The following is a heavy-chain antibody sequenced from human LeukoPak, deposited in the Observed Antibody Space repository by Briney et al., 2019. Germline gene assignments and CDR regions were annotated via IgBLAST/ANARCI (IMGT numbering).Heavy chain of an antibody. D-gene: IGHD1-26*01. CDR1: GFTFSDHY. Sequence: GGSLRLSCAASGFTFSDHYMDWVRQAPGKGLEWVGRTRNKANSYTTEYAASVKGRFTISRDDSKNSLYLQMNSLKTEDTAVYYCARVAGGSYYNYFDYWGQGTLVTVSS. CDR2: TRNKANSYTT. J-gene: IGHJ4*02. V-gene: IGHV3-72*01. CDR3: ARVAGGSYYNYFDY.